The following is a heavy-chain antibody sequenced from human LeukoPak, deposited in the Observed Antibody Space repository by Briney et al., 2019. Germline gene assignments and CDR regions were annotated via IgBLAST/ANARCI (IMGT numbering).Heavy chain of an antibody. CDR3: AIGVALYYISGSYVSD. CDR2: IYPGDSDT. J-gene: IGHJ4*02. D-gene: IGHD3-16*01. Sequence: AESLKRSCSRGGYSFTSYYCIGVGQMPGKGLEWMGIIYPGDSDTRYSPSFQGQVTISADKSISTAYLQWSSLKASDTAMYYCAIGVALYYISGSYVSDWGQVTLVTVSS. V-gene: IGHV5-51*01. CDR1: GYSFTSYY.